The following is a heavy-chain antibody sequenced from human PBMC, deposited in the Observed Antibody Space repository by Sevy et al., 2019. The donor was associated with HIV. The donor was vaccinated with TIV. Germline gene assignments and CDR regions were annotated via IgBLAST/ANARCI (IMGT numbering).Heavy chain of an antibody. CDR1: GFTFSDYY. CDR3: ARDGCGGDCNERDY. Sequence: GGSLRLSCAASGFTFSDYYMSWIRQAPGKGLEWVSYISSSGSTIYYADSVKGRFTISRDNAKNSLYLQMNSLRAEDTAVDYGARDGCGGDCNERDYWGQGTLVTVSS. J-gene: IGHJ4*02. V-gene: IGHV3-11*01. CDR2: ISSSGSTI. D-gene: IGHD2-21*02.